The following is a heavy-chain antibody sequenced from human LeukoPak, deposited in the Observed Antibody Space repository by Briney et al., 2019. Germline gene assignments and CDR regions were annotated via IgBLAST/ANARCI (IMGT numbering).Heavy chain of an antibody. CDR3: ASGGYSYQRGIDY. V-gene: IGHV1-69*02. CDR1: GGTFISYT. Sequence: GASVKVSCKASGGTFISYTISWVRQAPGQGLEWMGRIIPILGIANYAQKFQGRVTITADKSTSTAYMELSSLRSEDTAVYYCASGGYSYQRGIDYWGQGTLVTVSS. D-gene: IGHD5-18*01. CDR2: IIPILGIA. J-gene: IGHJ4*02.